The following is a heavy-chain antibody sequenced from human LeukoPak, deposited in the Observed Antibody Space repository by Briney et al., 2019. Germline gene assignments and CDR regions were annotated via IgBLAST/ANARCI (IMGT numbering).Heavy chain of an antibody. CDR2: ISAYNGNT. V-gene: IGHV1-18*01. J-gene: IGHJ3*02. Sequence: GASVKVSCKASGYTFTSYGISWVRQAPGQGLEWMGWISAYNGNTNYAQKLQGRVTMTTDTSTSTAYTELRSLRSDDTAVYYCARDLRAGTTRIHAFDIWGQGTMVTVSS. D-gene: IGHD1-1*01. CDR3: ARDLRAGTTRIHAFDI. CDR1: GYTFTSYG.